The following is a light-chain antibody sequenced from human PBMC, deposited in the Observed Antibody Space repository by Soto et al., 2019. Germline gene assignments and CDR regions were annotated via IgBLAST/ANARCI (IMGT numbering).Light chain of an antibody. Sequence: QLVLTQSSSASASLGSSVKLTCTLSSGHSSYIIAWHQQQPGKAPRYLMKLEGSGNYNKGSGLPDRFSGSTSGADRYLTISHLQFEDEADYYCETWDFNTRVFGGGTKLTVL. CDR1: SGHSSYI. J-gene: IGLJ3*02. V-gene: IGLV4-60*02. CDR3: ETWDFNTRV. CDR2: LEGSGNY.